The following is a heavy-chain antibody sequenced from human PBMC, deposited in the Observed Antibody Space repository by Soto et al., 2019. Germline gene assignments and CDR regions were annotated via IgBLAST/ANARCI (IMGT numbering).Heavy chain of an antibody. CDR3: ASSYCPNGVCYGANWFDP. D-gene: IGHD2-8*01. CDR1: GGSISSSNW. J-gene: IGHJ5*02. V-gene: IGHV4-4*02. Sequence: SETLSLTCAVSGGSISSSNWWSWVRQPPGKGLEWIGEIYHSGSTNYNPSLKSRVTISVDKSKNQFSLKLSSVTAADTAVYYCASSYCPNGVCYGANWFDPWGQGTLVTVSS. CDR2: IYHSGST.